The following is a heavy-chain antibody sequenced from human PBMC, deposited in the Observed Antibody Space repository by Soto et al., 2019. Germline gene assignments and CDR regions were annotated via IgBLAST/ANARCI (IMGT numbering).Heavy chain of an antibody. CDR3: AKIPSGSYYGFDY. J-gene: IGHJ4*02. V-gene: IGHV3-30*18. CDR1: GFTFSSYG. Sequence: GGSLRLSCAASGFTFSSYGMHWVRQAPGKGLEWVAVISYDGSNKYYADSVKGRFTISRDNSKNTLYLQMNSLRAEDTVVFYCAKIPSGSYYGFDYWGQGTLVTVSS. D-gene: IGHD1-26*01. CDR2: ISYDGSNK.